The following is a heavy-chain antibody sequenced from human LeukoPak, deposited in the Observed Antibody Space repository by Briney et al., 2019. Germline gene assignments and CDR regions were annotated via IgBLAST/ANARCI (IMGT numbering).Heavy chain of an antibody. D-gene: IGHD6-13*01. CDR2: ISDSGNT. CDR3: ARDERAAAAGSEYYFDY. J-gene: IGHJ4*02. CDR1: GYTFTSYY. Sequence: ASVKVSCKASGYTFTSYYMHWVRQAPGQGLEWMGWISDSGNTNCAPKLQGRITLATDTSTSTAYMELRSLKSDDTAVYYCARDERAAAAGSEYYFDYWGQGTLVTVSS. V-gene: IGHV1-18*04.